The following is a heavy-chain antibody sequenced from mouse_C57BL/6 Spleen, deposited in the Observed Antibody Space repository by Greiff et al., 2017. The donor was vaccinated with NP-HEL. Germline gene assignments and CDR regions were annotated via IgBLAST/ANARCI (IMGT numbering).Heavy chain of an antibody. V-gene: IGHV1-19*01. CDR3: ARGAYAMDY. Sequence: EVQLQQSGPVLVKPGASVKMSCKASGYTFTDYYMNWVKQSHGKSLEWIGVINPYNGGTSYNQKFKSKATLTVDKSSSTAYMELNSLTSEDAAVYYCARGAYAMDYWGQGTSVTVSS. CDR2: INPYNGGT. CDR1: GYTFTDYY. J-gene: IGHJ4*01.